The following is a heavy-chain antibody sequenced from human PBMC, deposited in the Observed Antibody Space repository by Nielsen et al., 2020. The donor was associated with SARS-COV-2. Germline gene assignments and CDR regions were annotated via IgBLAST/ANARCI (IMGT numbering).Heavy chain of an antibody. CDR2: INHSGST. V-gene: IGHV4-34*01. J-gene: IGHJ4*02. D-gene: IGHD1-1*01. CDR3: ASRRHY. CDR1: GFTFSNAW. Sequence: ESLKISCAASGFTFSNAWMSWVRQPPGKGLEWIGEINHSGSTNYNPSLKSRVTISVDTSKNQFSLKLSSVTAADTAVYYCASRRHYWGQGTLVTVSS.